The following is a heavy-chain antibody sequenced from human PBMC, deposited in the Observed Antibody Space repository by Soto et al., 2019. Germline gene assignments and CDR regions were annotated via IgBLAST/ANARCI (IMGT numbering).Heavy chain of an antibody. CDR2: INHSGST. V-gene: IGHV4-34*01. CDR3: ARGMAVAGHYFDS. D-gene: IGHD6-19*01. CDR1: GGSFSGYY. Sequence: PSETLSLTCAVYGGSFSGYYWTWIRQPPGKGLEWIGEINHSGSTNYNPSLKSRLTISVDTSKNQFSLKLRSVTAADTAVYYCARGMAVAGHYFDSWSQGILVTVSS. J-gene: IGHJ4*02.